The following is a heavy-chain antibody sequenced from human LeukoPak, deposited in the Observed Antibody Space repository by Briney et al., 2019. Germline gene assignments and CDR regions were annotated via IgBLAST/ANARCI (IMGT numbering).Heavy chain of an antibody. J-gene: IGHJ3*02. CDR1: GFTFNNAW. Sequence: GGSLRLFCAASGFTFNNAWMSWVRQAPGKGLEWVGRIKRESDGGTAEYPAPVKGRFTISRDDSKNTLYLQMTSLRTEDTAVYYCTTWGIWGQGTMVTVSS. V-gene: IGHV3-15*01. D-gene: IGHD7-27*01. CDR3: TTWGI. CDR2: IKRESDGGTA.